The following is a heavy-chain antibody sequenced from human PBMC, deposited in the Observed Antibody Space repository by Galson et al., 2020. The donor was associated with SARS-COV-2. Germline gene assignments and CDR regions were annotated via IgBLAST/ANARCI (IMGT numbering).Heavy chain of an antibody. CDR3: ATERYDNSRGLES. CDR1: GFPFSRNA. D-gene: IGHD3-3*01. CDR2: ISDDGKKR. Sequence: GGSLRLSCAASGFPFSRNAMHWVRQAPGKGLEWVTVISDDGKKRYYAESVRGRFAISRDNSENTLYLQMNSLRPDDTAIYYCATERYDNSRGLESWGQGTLVTVSS. J-gene: IGHJ4*02. V-gene: IGHV3-30*09.